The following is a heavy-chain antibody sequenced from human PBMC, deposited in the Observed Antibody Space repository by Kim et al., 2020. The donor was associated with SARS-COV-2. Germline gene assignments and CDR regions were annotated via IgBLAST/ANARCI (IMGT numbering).Heavy chain of an antibody. Sequence: KYSQKFQGRVTITRDTSASAAYMELSSLRSEDTAVYYCARSTLRYYAMDVWGQGTTVTVSS. CDR3: ARSTLRYYAMDV. V-gene: IGHV1-3*01. D-gene: IGHD4-17*01. J-gene: IGHJ6*02.